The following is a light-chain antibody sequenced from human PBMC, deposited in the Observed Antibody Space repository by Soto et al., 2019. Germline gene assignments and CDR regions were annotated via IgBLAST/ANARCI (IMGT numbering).Light chain of an antibody. V-gene: IGKV2-28*01. CDR2: LGS. J-gene: IGKJ2*01. CDR3: MQALQAPLYT. Sequence: DIVMTQSPLSLPVSPGEPASISCRSSQSLLHNNGYNYVDWYLQKPGQSPQLLIYLGSNRASGVPDRFSGSGSGADFTLKISRVEAEDVGVYYCMQALQAPLYTFGQGTKLEIK. CDR1: QSLLHNNGYNY.